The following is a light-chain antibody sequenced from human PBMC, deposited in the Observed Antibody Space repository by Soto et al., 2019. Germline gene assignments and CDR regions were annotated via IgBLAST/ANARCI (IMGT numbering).Light chain of an antibody. Sequence: EILLTQSPGTLSLSPGERATLSCRASQSVSSSYLAWYLHKPGQAPRLLIYGASSRAAGIPDRFTGSGSGTDFTLTISRLEPEDFAVYYCQQSVTFGQGTRLEIK. V-gene: IGKV3-20*01. CDR1: QSVSSSY. CDR2: GAS. J-gene: IGKJ5*01. CDR3: QQSVT.